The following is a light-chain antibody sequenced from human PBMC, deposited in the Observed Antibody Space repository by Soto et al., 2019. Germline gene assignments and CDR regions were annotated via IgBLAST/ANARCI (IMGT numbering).Light chain of an antibody. J-gene: IGLJ1*01. V-gene: IGLV3-21*04. CDR3: QVWDSSSDV. CDR1: NIGSTS. Sequence: SYELTQPPSVSVAPGKTARITCGGNNIGSTSVHWYQQKPGQAPVLVIYYDSDRPSGIPERFSGSNSGNTATLTISRVEAGDEADYYCQVWDSSSDVFGTGTKVTVL. CDR2: YDS.